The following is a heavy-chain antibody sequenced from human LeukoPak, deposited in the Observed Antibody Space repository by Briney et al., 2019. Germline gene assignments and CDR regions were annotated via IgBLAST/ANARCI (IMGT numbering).Heavy chain of an antibody. D-gene: IGHD6-19*01. J-gene: IGHJ4*02. CDR2: IIPIFGTA. CDR3: ARRGSSGGSGGFDY. V-gene: IGHV1-69*06. CDR1: GGTFSSYA. Sequence: GASVKVSCKASGGTFSSYAISWVRQAPGQGLEWMGGIIPIFGTANYAQKFQGRVTITADKSTSTAYMELSSLRSEDTAVYYCARRGSSGGSGGFDYWGQGTLVTVSS.